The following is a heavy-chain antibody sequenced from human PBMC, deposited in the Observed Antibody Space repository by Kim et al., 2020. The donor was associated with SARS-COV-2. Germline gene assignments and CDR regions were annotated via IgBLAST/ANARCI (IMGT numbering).Heavy chain of an antibody. D-gene: IGHD3-10*01. Sequence: YNPSLTCRVTISVDTSKNQFSLKLSSVTAADTAVYYCARVGPGGPYYFDYWGQGTLVTVSS. CDR3: ARVGPGGPYYFDY. V-gene: IGHV4-59*01. J-gene: IGHJ4*02.